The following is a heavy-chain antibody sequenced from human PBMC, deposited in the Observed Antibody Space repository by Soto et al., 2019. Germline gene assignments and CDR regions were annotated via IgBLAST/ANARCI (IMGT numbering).Heavy chain of an antibody. CDR2: INAGNGNT. Sequence: QVQLVQSGAEVKKPGASVKVSCKASGYTFTTYAIHWVRQAPGQSLEWMGWINAGNGNTKYSQKFQGRVTITRDTSATTAYMELSSLRSEDTAVYYCARTDGYCSGPNCYRLVDYYYYGMDVW. D-gene: IGHD2-2*02. CDR1: GYTFTTYA. V-gene: IGHV1-3*01. J-gene: IGHJ6*01. CDR3: ARTDGYCSGPNCYRLVDYYYYGMDV.